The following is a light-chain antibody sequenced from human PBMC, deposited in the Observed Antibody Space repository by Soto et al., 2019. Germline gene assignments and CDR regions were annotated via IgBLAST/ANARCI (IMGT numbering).Light chain of an antibody. Sequence: EIVLPQFSASLSLSQGERATLSCRASQSVSSYLAWYQKKPGQAPRLLLYVVSSRATGVPDRVSGSGYGTDFTLVICGLQPEEVAIDDGQLRVNWTPTFGGGTKVDIK. J-gene: IGKJ4*01. CDR2: VVS. CDR1: QSVSSY. V-gene: IGKV3-11*01. CDR3: QLRVNWTPT.